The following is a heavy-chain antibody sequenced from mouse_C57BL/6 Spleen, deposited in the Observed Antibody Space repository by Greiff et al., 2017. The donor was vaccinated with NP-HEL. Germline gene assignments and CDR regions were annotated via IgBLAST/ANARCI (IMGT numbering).Heavy chain of an antibody. V-gene: IGHV1-64*01. Sequence: QVQLKQPGAELVKPGASVKLSCKASGYTFTSYWMHWVKQRPGQGLEWIGMIHPNSGSTNYNEKFKSKATLTVDKSSSTAYMQLSSLTSEDSAVYYCARGSSNFYAMDYWGQGTSVTVSS. CDR3: ARGSSNFYAMDY. CDR1: GYTFTSYW. CDR2: IHPNSGST. D-gene: IGHD2-5*01. J-gene: IGHJ4*01.